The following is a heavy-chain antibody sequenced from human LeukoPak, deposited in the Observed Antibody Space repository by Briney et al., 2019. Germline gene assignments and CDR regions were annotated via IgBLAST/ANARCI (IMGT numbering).Heavy chain of an antibody. CDR2: ISYDGSNK. Sequence: GRSLRLSCAASGFTFNSYDMHWVRQAPGKGLEWVAVISYDGSNKYYADSVKGRFTISRDNSKNTLYLQMDSLRVEDTAVYYCAKDFRGYSDYWGRETLVTVSS. CDR3: AKDFRGYSDY. J-gene: IGHJ4*02. V-gene: IGHV3-30*18. D-gene: IGHD5-12*01. CDR1: GFTFNSYD.